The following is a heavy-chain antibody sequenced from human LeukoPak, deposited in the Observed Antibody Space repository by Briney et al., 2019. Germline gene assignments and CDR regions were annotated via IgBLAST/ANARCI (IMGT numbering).Heavy chain of an antibody. Sequence: SETLSLTCAVYGGSSSGYYWSWIRQPPGKGLEWIGEINHSGSTNYNPSLKSRVTISVDTSKNQFSLKLSSVTAADTAVYYCARASSGSYYNRRYFDYWGQGTLVTVSS. CDR3: ARASSGSYYNRRYFDY. J-gene: IGHJ4*02. D-gene: IGHD3-10*01. CDR2: INHSGST. V-gene: IGHV4-34*01. CDR1: GGSSSGYY.